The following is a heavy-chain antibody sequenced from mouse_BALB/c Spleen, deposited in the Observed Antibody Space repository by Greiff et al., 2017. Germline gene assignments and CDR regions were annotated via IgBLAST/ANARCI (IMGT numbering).Heavy chain of an antibody. CDR2: INSNGGST. CDR1: GFTFSSYY. V-gene: IGHV5-6-2*01. Sequence: EVQRVESGGGLVKLGGSLKLSCAASGFTFSSYYMSWVRQTPEKRLELVAAINSNGGSTYYPDTVKGRFTISRDNAKNTLYLQMSSLKSEDTALYYCARRGGNSFYYAMDYWGQGTSVTVSS. J-gene: IGHJ4*01. D-gene: IGHD1-3*01. CDR3: ARRGGNSFYYAMDY.